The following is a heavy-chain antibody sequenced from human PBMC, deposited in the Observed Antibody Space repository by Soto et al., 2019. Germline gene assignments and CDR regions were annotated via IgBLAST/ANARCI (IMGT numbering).Heavy chain of an antibody. Sequence: GGSLRLSCAASGFTFSNAWMSWVRQAPGKGLEWVGRIKSKTDGGTTDYAAPVKGRFTISRDDSKNTLYLQMNSLKTEDTAVYYCTTGIAAVGTGMDVWGQGTTVTVSS. D-gene: IGHD6-13*01. J-gene: IGHJ6*02. V-gene: IGHV3-15*01. CDR2: IKSKTDGGTT. CDR1: GFTFSNAW. CDR3: TTGIAAVGTGMDV.